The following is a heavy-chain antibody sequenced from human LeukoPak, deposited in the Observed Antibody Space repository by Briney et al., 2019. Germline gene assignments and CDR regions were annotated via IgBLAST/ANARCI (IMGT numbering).Heavy chain of an antibody. CDR2: VISSGGST. J-gene: IGHJ4*02. V-gene: IGHV3-23*01. Sequence: GGSLRLSCAASGFTFSSYAMTWVRQAPGKGLEWVSGVISSGGSTFYADSVKGRFTISRDNSKNTLYLQMNSLRAEDTAVYYCARHMGSYYDYWGQGTLVTVSS. CDR3: ARHMGSYYDY. CDR1: GFTFSSYA. D-gene: IGHD2-21*01.